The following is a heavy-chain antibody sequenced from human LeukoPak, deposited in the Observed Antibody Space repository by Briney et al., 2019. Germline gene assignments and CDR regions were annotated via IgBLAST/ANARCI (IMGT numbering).Heavy chain of an antibody. D-gene: IGHD3-3*01. V-gene: IGHV1-18*01. J-gene: IGHJ6*02. CDR2: ISAYNGNT. CDR1: GYTFTSYG. CDR3: ARDPDPRTYYDFWSGYLPYYYYGMDV. Sequence: ASVKVSCKASGYTFTSYGISWVRQAPGQGLEWTGWISAYNGNTNYAQKLQGRVTMTTDTSTSTAYMELRSLRSDDTAVYYCARDPDPRTYYDFWSGYLPYYYYGMDVWGQGTTVTVSS.